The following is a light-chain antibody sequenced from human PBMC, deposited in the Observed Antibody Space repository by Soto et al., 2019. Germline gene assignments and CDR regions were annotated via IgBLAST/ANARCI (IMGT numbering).Light chain of an antibody. CDR3: LQAYNYPFT. J-gene: IGKJ3*01. CDR2: AAS. CDR1: QDIRND. Sequence: AIQMTQSPSSLSASVGDRVTITCRASQDIRNDLGWYQQKPGQAPNLLIFAASTLQIGVPSRFSGSGSGTYFTLTISSLQPEDFATYYCLQAYNYPFTFGGGTTVDIK. V-gene: IGKV1-6*01.